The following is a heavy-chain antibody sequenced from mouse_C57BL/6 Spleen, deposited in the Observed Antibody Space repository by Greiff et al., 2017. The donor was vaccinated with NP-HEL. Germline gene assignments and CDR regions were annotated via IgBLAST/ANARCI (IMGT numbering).Heavy chain of an antibody. CDR2: INPNNGGT. CDR1: GYTFTDYY. Sequence: EVQLQQSGPELVKPGASVKISCKASGYTFTDYYMNWVKQSHGKSLEWIGDINPNNGGTSYNQKFKGKATLTVDKSSSTAYMELRSLTSEDSAVYYCARDITTVVATKYFDYWGQGTTLTVSS. D-gene: IGHD1-1*01. V-gene: IGHV1-26*01. J-gene: IGHJ2*01. CDR3: ARDITTVVATKYFDY.